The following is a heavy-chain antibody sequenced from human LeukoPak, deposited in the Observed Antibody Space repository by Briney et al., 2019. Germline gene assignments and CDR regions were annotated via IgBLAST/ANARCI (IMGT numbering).Heavy chain of an antibody. CDR1: GFTFSSFA. CDR2: ISYDGGNK. J-gene: IGHJ4*02. CDR3: ASGHDGAPIDY. V-gene: IGHV3-30-3*01. Sequence: GRSLRLSCAASGFTFSSFAMNWVRQAPGKGLEWVAIISYDGGNKYYADSVKGRFTISRDNAKNSLYLQMNSLRDEDTAVYYCASGHDGAPIDYWGQGTLVTVSS.